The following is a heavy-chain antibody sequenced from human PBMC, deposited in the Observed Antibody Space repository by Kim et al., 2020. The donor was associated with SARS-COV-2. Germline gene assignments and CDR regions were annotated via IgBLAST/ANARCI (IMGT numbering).Heavy chain of an antibody. D-gene: IGHD6-19*01. J-gene: IGHJ4*02. CDR2: ISSSSSSI. Sequence: GGSLRLSCAASGFTFSTYSMNWVRQAPGKGLEWVSSISSSSSSIYYADSVKGRFTISRDNAKNSLYLQMNSLRADGTAVYYCARGWLQPDYWGQGTLVTVSS. CDR3: ARGWLQPDY. V-gene: IGHV3-21*01. CDR1: GFTFSTYS.